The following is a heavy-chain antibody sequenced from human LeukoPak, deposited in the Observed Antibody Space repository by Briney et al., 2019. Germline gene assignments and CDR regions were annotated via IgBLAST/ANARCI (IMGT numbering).Heavy chain of an antibody. J-gene: IGHJ4*02. CDR3: TRDRRYYDILTAYSYYFDY. Sequence: GGSLRLSCAASGFTFSNAWMSWVRQAPGKGLEWVGRIKSKTDGGTTDYAAPVKGRCNISRDDSKNTLYLQMNSLKTEDTAVYYCTRDRRYYDILTAYSYYFDYWGQGTLVTVSS. CDR1: GFTFSNAW. D-gene: IGHD3-9*01. CDR2: IKSKTDGGTT. V-gene: IGHV3-15*01.